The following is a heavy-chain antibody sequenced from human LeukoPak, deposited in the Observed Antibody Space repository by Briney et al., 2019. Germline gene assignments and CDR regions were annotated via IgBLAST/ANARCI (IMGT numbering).Heavy chain of an antibody. V-gene: IGHV4-4*08. CDR2: IYNSGST. D-gene: IGHD2-2*01. CDR1: GGSISSYY. Sequence: SETLSLTCTVSGGSISSYYWSCIRQPPGKGLEWIGYIYNSGSTYYNPSLKSRVTISIDTSKNQFSLKLSSVTAADTAVYYCAREYGSSWYLNWFDPWGQGTLVTVSS. J-gene: IGHJ5*02. CDR3: AREYGSSWYLNWFDP.